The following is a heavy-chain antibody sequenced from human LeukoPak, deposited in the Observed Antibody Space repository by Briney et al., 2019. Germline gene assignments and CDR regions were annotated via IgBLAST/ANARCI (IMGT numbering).Heavy chain of an antibody. CDR3: AREGFLEWLLSSTFDY. D-gene: IGHD3-3*01. CDR1: GGSISSYY. Sequence: SETLSLTCTVSGGSISSYYWSWIRQPPGKGLEWIGRIYTSGSTNYNPSLKSRVTISVDTSKNQFSLKLSSVTAADTAVYYCAREGFLEWLLSSTFDYWGQGTLVTVSS. J-gene: IGHJ4*02. CDR2: IYTSGST. V-gene: IGHV4-4*08.